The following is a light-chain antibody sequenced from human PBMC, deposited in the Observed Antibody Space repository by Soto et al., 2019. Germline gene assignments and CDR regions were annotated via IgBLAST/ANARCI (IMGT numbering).Light chain of an antibody. CDR3: QQYDRFPYT. Sequence: DIQMTQSPPTLSASVGDTVTITCRASQSISNWLAWYQQKPGQAPKLLIHKASTLESRVPSRFSGSGSGTEFTLTISSLQPDDFATFYCQQYDRFPYTFGQGTKLEIK. CDR1: QSISNW. V-gene: IGKV1-5*03. CDR2: KAS. J-gene: IGKJ2*01.